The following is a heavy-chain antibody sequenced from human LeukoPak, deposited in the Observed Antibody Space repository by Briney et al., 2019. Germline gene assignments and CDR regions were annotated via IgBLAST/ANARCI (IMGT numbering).Heavy chain of an antibody. CDR3: ARRYMVRGVIITKRNYYYMDV. Sequence: PSETLSLTCTVSGGSISSSSYYWGWIRQPPGKGLEWIGSIYYSGSTYYNPSLKSRVTISVDTSKNQFSLKLSSVTAADTAVYYCARRYMVRGVIITKRNYYYMDVWGKGTTVTVSS. D-gene: IGHD3-10*01. CDR1: GGSISSSSYY. J-gene: IGHJ6*03. CDR2: IYYSGST. V-gene: IGHV4-39*07.